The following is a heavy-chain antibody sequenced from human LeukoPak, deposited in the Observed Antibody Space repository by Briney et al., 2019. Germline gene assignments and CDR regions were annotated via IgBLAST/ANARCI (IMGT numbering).Heavy chain of an antibody. CDR1: GYTFTGYY. CDR3: ARERSSVWFDP. CDR2: INPNSGDT. Sequence: ASVKVSCKASGYTFTGYYMHWVRQAPGQGLEWMGWINPNSGDTNYAQKFQGRVTMTRDTSISTAYMELSRLRSDDTAVYYCARERSSVWFDPWGQGTLVTVSS. D-gene: IGHD6-6*01. V-gene: IGHV1-2*02. J-gene: IGHJ5*02.